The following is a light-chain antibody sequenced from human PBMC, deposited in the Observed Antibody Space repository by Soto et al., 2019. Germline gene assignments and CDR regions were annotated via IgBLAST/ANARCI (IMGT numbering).Light chain of an antibody. V-gene: IGKV3-20*01. CDR1: QSVSSSY. CDR2: GAS. J-gene: IGKJ1*01. CDR3: QQYGSSLWT. Sequence: IVMTKSPATLSVSPGNRATLSCKASQSVSSSYLAWYQQKPGQAPRLLIDGASSRATGIPDRVSGSGSGTDFTLTSSRLEPEDFAVYYCQQYGSSLWTFGQGTKVDIK.